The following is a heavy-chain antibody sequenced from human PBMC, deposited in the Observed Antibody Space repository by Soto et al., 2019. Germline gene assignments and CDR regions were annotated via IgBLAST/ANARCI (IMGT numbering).Heavy chain of an antibody. V-gene: IGHV3-7*03. CDR1: GFTFSSYA. J-gene: IGHJ5*02. D-gene: IGHD3-3*01. Sequence: GSLRLSCAASGFTFSSYAMSWVRQAPGKGLEWVADIRHDGSEKYYVDSVKGRFTISRDNAKNSLYLQMNSLRAEDTAVYYCARDKSSVEWLSGYNWFDPWGQGTLVTVSS. CDR3: ARDKSSVEWLSGYNWFDP. CDR2: IRHDGSEK.